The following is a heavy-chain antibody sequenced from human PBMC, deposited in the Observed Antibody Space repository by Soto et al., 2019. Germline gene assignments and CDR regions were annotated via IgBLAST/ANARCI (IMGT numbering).Heavy chain of an antibody. CDR3: AKGVPMIVEAQRDAPDKYYFDS. CDR2: INHSGST. Sequence: SETLSLTCAVYGGSFSGYYWSWIRQPPGKGLEWIGEINHSGSTNSNPSLKSRVTISVDTSKNQFSLKLSSVTAADRAVYHCAKGVPMIVEAQRDAPDKYYFDSWGQGTQVTVSS. V-gene: IGHV4-34*01. D-gene: IGHD3-22*01. J-gene: IGHJ4*02. CDR1: GGSFSGYY.